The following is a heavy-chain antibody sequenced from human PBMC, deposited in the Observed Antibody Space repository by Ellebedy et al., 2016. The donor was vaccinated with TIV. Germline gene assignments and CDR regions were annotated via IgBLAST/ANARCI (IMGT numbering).Heavy chain of an antibody. CDR2: ISWNSGSI. CDR3: AKDTQTLELVFDP. CDR1: GFTFDDYA. Sequence: GGSLRLSXAASGFTFDDYAMHWVRQAPGKGLEWVSGISWNSGSIGYADSVKGRFTISRDNAKNSLYLQMNSLRAEDTALYYCAKDTQTLELVFDPWGQGTLVTVSS. J-gene: IGHJ5*02. D-gene: IGHD1-7*01. V-gene: IGHV3-9*01.